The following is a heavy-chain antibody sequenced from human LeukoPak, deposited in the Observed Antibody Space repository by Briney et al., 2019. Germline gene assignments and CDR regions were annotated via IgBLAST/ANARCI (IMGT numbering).Heavy chain of an antibody. CDR2: IYTNRNS. CDR1: GGPIGSYF. CDR3: ARGQRSGDTPRPEDV. V-gene: IGHV4-4*07. D-gene: IGHD5-18*01. Sequence: SETLFLSCTVTGGPIGSYFWSWIRQPAGNGLDWIGRIYTNRNSLYNPSLKSQVTRSEDTSRKQLSLKLSSVIAADTAVYYCARGQRSGDTPRPEDVWGKRATVTVSS. J-gene: IGHJ6*04.